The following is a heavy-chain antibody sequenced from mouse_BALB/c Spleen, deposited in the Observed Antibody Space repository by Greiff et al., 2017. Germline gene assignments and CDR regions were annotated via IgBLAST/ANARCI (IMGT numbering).Heavy chain of an antibody. J-gene: IGHJ2*01. Sequence: EVKLVESGGGLVQPGGSLKLSCAASGFTFSSYTMSWVRQTPEKRLEWVAYISNGGGSTYYPDTVKGRFTISRDNAKNTLYLQISSLKSEDTAMYYCARHSRRSFFDYWGQGTTLTVSS. D-gene: IGHD6-1*01. CDR1: GFTFSSYT. CDR3: ARHSRRSFFDY. V-gene: IGHV5-12-2*01. CDR2: ISNGGGST.